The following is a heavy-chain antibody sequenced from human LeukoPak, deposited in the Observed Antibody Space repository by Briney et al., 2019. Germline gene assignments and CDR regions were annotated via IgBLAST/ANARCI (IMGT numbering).Heavy chain of an antibody. CDR2: IWYDGSNK. CDR1: GFTFSSYA. CDR3: ARDQSGYDFGFDY. V-gene: IGHV3-33*01. J-gene: IGHJ4*02. Sequence: GGSLRLSCAASGFTFSSYAMHWVRKAPGKGLEWVAVIWYDGSNKYYADSVKGRFTISRDNSKNTLYLQMNSLRAEDTAVYYCARDQSGYDFGFDYWGQGTLVTVSS. D-gene: IGHD5-12*01.